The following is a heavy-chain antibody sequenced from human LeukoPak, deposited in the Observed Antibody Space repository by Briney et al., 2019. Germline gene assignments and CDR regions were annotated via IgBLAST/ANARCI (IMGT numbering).Heavy chain of an antibody. J-gene: IGHJ3*02. Sequence: KPSETLSLTCAVYGGSFSDYYWTWIRQPPGKGLEWIGEINHRGSTHYNPSLKSRATISVDTSKKQFSLKLSSVTAADTAVYYCATYSTGFDIWGQGTVVTVSS. CDR3: ATYSTGFDI. CDR1: GGSFSDYY. D-gene: IGHD6-19*01. V-gene: IGHV4-34*01. CDR2: INHRGST.